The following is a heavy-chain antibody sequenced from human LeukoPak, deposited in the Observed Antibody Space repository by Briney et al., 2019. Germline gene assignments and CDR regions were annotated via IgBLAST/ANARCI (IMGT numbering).Heavy chain of an antibody. CDR3: ARVRWGLIAVAGNIDY. Sequence: GGSLRLSCAASGFTFSSYAMSWVRQAPGKGLEWVSAISGSGGSTYYADSVKGRFTISRDNSKNTLYLQMNSLRAEDTAVYYCARVRWGLIAVAGNIDYWGQGTLVTVSS. D-gene: IGHD6-19*01. CDR1: GFTFSSYA. CDR2: ISGSGGST. V-gene: IGHV3-23*01. J-gene: IGHJ4*02.